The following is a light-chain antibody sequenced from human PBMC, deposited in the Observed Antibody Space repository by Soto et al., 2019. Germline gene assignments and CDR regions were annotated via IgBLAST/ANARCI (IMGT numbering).Light chain of an antibody. CDR2: GAS. J-gene: IGKJ2*01. Sequence: EIVMTQSPSSLSVSPGERATLSCRASQSVSSYLAWYQQKPGKAPRLLIYGASTRATGIPARFSGSGSGTEFTLTISRLHAEYFAVYYCQHYNNWPRAFGQGTKVEIK. CDR3: QHYNNWPRA. CDR1: QSVSSY. V-gene: IGKV3-15*01.